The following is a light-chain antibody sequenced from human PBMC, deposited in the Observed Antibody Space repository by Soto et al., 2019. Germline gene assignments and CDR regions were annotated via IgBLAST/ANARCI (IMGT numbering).Light chain of an antibody. CDR1: KSLAGRY. J-gene: IGKJ3*01. Sequence: EIVLTQSPGTLSLSPGERATLSCRASKSLAGRYLGWYQQKPGQAPRLLIYGASKRATGIPDRFSGSGSVTDFTLTISRLEPEDFEVYCCQQGFTFGPGTKVDLK. CDR2: GAS. CDR3: QQGFT. V-gene: IGKV3-20*01.